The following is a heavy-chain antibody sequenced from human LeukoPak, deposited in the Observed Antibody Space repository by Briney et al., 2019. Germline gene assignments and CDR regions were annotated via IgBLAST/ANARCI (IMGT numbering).Heavy chain of an antibody. CDR1: GFTFSSFS. J-gene: IGHJ4*02. D-gene: IGHD2-21*02. CDR3: ARGVSFRMVGTATDFDY. Sequence: PGGFLRLSCAASGFTFSSFSMNWVRQAPGRGLEWVSSIISSSGYIHYADSVKGRFTISRDNAKNSLYPQMNSLRAEDTAVYYCARGVSFRMVGTATDFDYWGQGTLVTVSS. V-gene: IGHV3-21*01. CDR2: IISSSGYI.